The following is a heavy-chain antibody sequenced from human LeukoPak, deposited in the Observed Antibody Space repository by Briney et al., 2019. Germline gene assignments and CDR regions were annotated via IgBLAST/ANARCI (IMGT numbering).Heavy chain of an antibody. D-gene: IGHD3-9*01. CDR2: ISHSGST. CDR3: ARAKGVLTGYRRESNYYCIDV. V-gene: IGHV4-34*01. Sequence: SETLSLTCAVYGGSFSGYYWSWIRQPPGKGLEWIGEISHSGSTNHNPSLKGRVTISVDTYKNQITLKLRFVTARDTDVYYCARAKGVLTGYRRESNYYCIDVWGQGTTVTVSS. J-gene: IGHJ6*02. CDR1: GGSFSGYY.